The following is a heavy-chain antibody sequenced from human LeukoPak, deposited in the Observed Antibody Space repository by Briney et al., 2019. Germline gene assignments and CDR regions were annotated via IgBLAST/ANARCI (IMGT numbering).Heavy chain of an antibody. V-gene: IGHV3-53*01. D-gene: IGHD4-23*01. Sequence: GGSLRLSCAASGFTFSNNYMSWVRQAPGKGLEWVSLIYSSGSTDYADSVKGRFTISRDNSKNTLYLQMNSLRAEDTAVYYCAKRSDYGSNGNYFDSWGQGTPVTVSS. CDR2: IYSSGST. J-gene: IGHJ4*02. CDR3: AKRSDYGSNGNYFDS. CDR1: GFTFSNNY.